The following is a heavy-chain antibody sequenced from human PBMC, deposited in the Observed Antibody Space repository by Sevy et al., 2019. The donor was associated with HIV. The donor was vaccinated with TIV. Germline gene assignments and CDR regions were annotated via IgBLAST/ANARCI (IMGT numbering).Heavy chain of an antibody. D-gene: IGHD3-9*01. V-gene: IGHV4-30-4*01. J-gene: IGHJ6*02. CDR1: GGSISSGDYY. CDR3: AGDRSATDWLPDGMDV. CDR2: IYYSGST. Sequence: SETLSLTCTVSGGSISSGDYYWSWIRQPPGKGLEWIGYIYYSGSTYYNPSLKSRVTISVDTSKNQFSLKLTSVTAADTAVYYCAGDRSATDWLPDGMDVWGQGTTVTVSS.